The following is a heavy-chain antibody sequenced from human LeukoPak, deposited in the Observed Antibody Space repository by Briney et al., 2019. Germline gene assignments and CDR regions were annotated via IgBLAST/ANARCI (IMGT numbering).Heavy chain of an antibody. D-gene: IGHD2-15*01. J-gene: IGHJ3*01. CDR1: GESFSGFY. Sequence: PSETLSLTCAVYGESFSGFYWSWIRQPPGKGLEWIGEINHSGSTHYTPSLESPVTISVDTSTNHFSLKLRSVTAADTAVYYCARRGRQFCSGGHYYRTTAFDVWGQGTMVTASS. V-gene: IGHV4-34*01. CDR3: ARRGRQFCSGGHYYRTTAFDV. CDR2: INHSGST.